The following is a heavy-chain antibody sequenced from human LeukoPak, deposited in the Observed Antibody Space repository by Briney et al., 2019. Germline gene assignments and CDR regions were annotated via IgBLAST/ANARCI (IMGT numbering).Heavy chain of an antibody. D-gene: IGHD3-10*01. CDR2: IYYSGST. CDR3: ARHLLASWEVRGVIPRAFDI. Sequence: SETLSLTCTVSGGSISSYYWSWIRQPPGKGLEWIGYIYYSGSTNYNPSLKSRVTISVDTSKNQFSLKLSSVTAADTAVYYCARHLLASWEVRGVIPRAFDIWGQGTMVTVSS. CDR1: GGSISSYY. V-gene: IGHV4-59*08. J-gene: IGHJ3*02.